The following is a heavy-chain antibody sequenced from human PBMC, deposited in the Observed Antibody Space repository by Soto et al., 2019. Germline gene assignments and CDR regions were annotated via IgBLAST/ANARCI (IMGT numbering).Heavy chain of an antibody. CDR1: GFTFSDYY. J-gene: IGHJ4*02. V-gene: IGHV3-72*01. Sequence: PGESLKISCAASGFTFSDYYMDWVRQVPGKGLEWVGRTRNKANSYTTGYAASVRGRFSISRDDSKDSMYLQMYSLKTEDTAVYYCARDTGGSYDYWGQGALVTVSS. D-gene: IGHD3-16*01. CDR2: TRNKANSYTT. CDR3: ARDTGGSYDY.